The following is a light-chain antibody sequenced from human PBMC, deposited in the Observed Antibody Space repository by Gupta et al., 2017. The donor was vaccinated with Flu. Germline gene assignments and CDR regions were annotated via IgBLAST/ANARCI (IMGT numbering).Light chain of an antibody. CDR2: KAS. V-gene: IGKV1-5*03. CDR3: QQCETYST. Sequence: QMTQSPSTLSASVGDRVIITCRASQSISGCLAWYQQKPGIAPKLLIHKASSLESGVPPRFSGSGSATEFTLTITNLQPDDFATYYCQQCETYSTFGQGTKV. CDR1: QSISGC. J-gene: IGKJ1*01.